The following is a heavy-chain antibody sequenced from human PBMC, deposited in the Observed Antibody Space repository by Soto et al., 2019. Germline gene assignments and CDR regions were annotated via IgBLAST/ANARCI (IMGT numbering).Heavy chain of an antibody. CDR3: ARDPHEFWSSYFFDP. V-gene: IGHV1-18*01. Sequence: ASVKVSCKASGYPFDMYGINWVRQAPGQRLEWMGWISAYNGQTDYAQNFQGRVTMAKDKSTNTAYMELRNLRSDDTAVYYCARDPHEFWSSYFFDPWGPGTLVTVS. CDR2: ISAYNGQT. D-gene: IGHD3-3*01. CDR1: GYPFDMYG. J-gene: IGHJ5*02.